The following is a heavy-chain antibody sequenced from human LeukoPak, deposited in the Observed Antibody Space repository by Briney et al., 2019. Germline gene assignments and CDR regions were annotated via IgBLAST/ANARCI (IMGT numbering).Heavy chain of an antibody. V-gene: IGHV3-30*03. CDR3: ARDWDSTLTTPDF. CDR1: GFTFSIYG. Sequence: PGGSLRLSCAASGFTFSIYGMHWVRQAPGKGLEWVAVISFDGSNQYFADSVKGRFTISRDNSKNTVDLQMNSLRAEDTAVYYCARDWDSTLTTPDFWGQGTLVTVSS. J-gene: IGHJ4*02. D-gene: IGHD1-14*01. CDR2: ISFDGSNQ.